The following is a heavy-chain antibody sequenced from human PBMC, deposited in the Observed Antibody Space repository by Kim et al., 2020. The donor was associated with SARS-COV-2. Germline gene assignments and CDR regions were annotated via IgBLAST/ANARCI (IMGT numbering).Heavy chain of an antibody. CDR3: ARDQSRITIFGVVINYYYMDV. J-gene: IGHJ6*03. CDR1: GFTFSSYW. V-gene: IGHV3-7*01. CDR2: IKQDGSEK. D-gene: IGHD3-3*01. Sequence: GGSLRLSCAASGFTFSSYWMSWVRQAPGKGLEWVANIKQDGSEKYYVDSVKGRFTNSRDNAKNSLYLQMNSLRAEDTAVYYCARDQSRITIFGVVINYYYMDVWGKGTTGTVSS.